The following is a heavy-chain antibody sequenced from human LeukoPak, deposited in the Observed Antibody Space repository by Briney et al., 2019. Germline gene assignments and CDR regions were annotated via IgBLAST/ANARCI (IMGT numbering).Heavy chain of an antibody. D-gene: IGHD3-9*01. Sequence: GGSLRLSCAASGFTFSNYAMSWVRRAPGEGLEWVSAILGSGGSTYYADSVKGRFTVSRDNSKSTLYLQMNSLRAEDTALYYCAKWGDYDVLTGYYVPDYWGQGTLVTVSS. CDR3: AKWGDYDVLTGYYVPDY. CDR2: ILGSGGST. CDR1: GFTFSNYA. J-gene: IGHJ4*02. V-gene: IGHV3-23*01.